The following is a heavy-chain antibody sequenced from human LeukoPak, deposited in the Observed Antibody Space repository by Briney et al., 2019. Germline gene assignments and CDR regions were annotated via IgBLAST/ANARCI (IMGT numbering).Heavy chain of an antibody. V-gene: IGHV4-34*01. J-gene: IGHJ4*02. CDR3: ARRLKGLVY. CDR2: INHSGST. Sequence: TSETLSLTCAVYGGSLSGYYWSWMRQPPGRGVEWIGEINHSGSTNYNPSLKSRVTISVDTSKNQFSLKLSSVTAADTAVYYCARRLKGLVYWGQGTLVTVSS. CDR1: GGSLSGYY.